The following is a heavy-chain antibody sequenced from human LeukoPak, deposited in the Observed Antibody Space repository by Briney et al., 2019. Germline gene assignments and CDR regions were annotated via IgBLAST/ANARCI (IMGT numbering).Heavy chain of an antibody. D-gene: IGHD3-10*01. J-gene: IGHJ3*02. CDR3: ARYGWGSQEDDDAFDI. V-gene: IGHV1-46*01. CDR1: GYTFTSYA. CDR2: INPSGGST. Sequence: ASVKVSCKASGYTFTSYAMNWVRQAPGQGLEWMGIINPSGGSTSYAQKFQGRVTMTRDTSTSTVYMELSSLRSEDTAVYYCARYGWGSQEDDDAFDIWGQGTMVTVSS.